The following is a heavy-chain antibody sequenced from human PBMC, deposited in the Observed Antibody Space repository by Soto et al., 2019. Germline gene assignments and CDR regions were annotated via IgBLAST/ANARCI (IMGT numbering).Heavy chain of an antibody. V-gene: IGHV5-51*01. J-gene: IGHJ6*02. CDR2: IYPGDSDT. D-gene: IGHD1-26*01. CDR3: ARLANSGSHSNGMDV. Sequence: GESLKISCKGSGYSFTSYWIGWVRQMPGKGLEWMGIIYPGDSDTRYSPPFQGQVTISADKSISTAYLQWSSLKASDTAMYYCARLANSGSHSNGMDVWGQGTTVTVSS. CDR1: GYSFTSYW.